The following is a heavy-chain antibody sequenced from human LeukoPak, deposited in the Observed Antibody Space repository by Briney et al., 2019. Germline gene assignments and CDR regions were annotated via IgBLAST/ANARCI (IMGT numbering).Heavy chain of an antibody. D-gene: IGHD5-18*01. V-gene: IGHV3-48*03. J-gene: IGHJ4*02. Sequence: PGGSLRLSCAASGFTFSSYEMNWVRQAPGKGLEWISYISSGGSTINYADSVKGRFTISRDNAKNSLYLQMNSLRAEDTAVYYCARDRRYSYGLGGDYWGQGTLVTVSS. CDR3: ARDRRYSYGLGGDY. CDR2: ISSGGSTI. CDR1: GFTFSSYE.